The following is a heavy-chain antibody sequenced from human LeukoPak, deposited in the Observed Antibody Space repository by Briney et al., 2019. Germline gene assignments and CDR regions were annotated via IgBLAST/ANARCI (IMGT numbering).Heavy chain of an antibody. CDR3: AKDRVMVQEVIVLRGFDP. CDR1: GFTFSTYA. Sequence: PGGSLRLSCAASGFTFSTYAMSWVRQAPGKGLEWISGLSGNGRSPYYADSVKGRFTISRDNSKNTLYLQMNRLRPEDTAAYYCAKDRVMVQEVIVLRGFDPWGQGTLVTVSS. V-gene: IGHV3-23*01. CDR2: LSGNGRSP. J-gene: IGHJ5*02. D-gene: IGHD3-10*01.